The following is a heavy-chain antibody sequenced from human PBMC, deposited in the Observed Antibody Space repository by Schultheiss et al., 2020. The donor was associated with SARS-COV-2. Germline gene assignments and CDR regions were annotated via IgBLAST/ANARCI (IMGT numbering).Heavy chain of an antibody. CDR3: ARVRWELLTGGYYFDY. CDR1: GGSISSYY. Sequence: GSLRLSCTVSGGSISSYYWSWIRQPPGKGLEWIGYIYCSGSTNYNPSLKSRVTISVDTSKNQFSLKLSSVTAADTAVYYCARVRWELLTGGYYFDYWGQGTLVTVSS. J-gene: IGHJ4*02. D-gene: IGHD1-26*01. V-gene: IGHV4-59*01. CDR2: IYCSGST.